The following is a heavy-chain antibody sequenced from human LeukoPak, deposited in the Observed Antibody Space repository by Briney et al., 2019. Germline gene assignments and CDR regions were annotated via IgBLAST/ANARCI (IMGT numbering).Heavy chain of an antibody. D-gene: IGHD3-10*01. CDR3: ARGMGLFTMVRGVLFLGAFDI. CDR1: GGSFSGYY. CDR2: IYHSGST. Sequence: PSETLSLTCAVYGGSFSGYYWSWVRQPPGKGLEWIGEIYHSGSTNYNPSLKSRVTISVDKSKNQFSLKLSSVTAADTAVYYCARGMGLFTMVRGVLFLGAFDIWGQGTMVTVSS. J-gene: IGHJ3*02. V-gene: IGHV4-34*01.